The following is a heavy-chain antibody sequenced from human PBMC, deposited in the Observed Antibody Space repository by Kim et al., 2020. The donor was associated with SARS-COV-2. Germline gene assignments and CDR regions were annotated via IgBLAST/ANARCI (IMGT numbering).Heavy chain of an antibody. V-gene: IGHV3-9*01. Sequence: GGSLRLSCAASGFTFDDYAMHWVRQAPGKGLEWVSGISWNSGSIGYADSVKGRFTISRDNAKNSLYLQMNSLRAEDTALYYCAKDDFRTPALPKYWGQGTLVTVSS. CDR1: GFTFDDYA. J-gene: IGHJ4*02. CDR2: ISWNSGSI. CDR3: AKDDFRTPALPKY. D-gene: IGHD3-10*01.